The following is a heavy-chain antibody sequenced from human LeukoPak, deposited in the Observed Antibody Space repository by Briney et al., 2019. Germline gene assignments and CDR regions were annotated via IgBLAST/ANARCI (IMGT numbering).Heavy chain of an antibody. V-gene: IGHV4-34*01. CDR3: ARRGAVAVGY. Sequence: SETLSLTCAVYGGSFSGYYWSWIRKPPGKGLERIGEINHSGTTNSNPSLNSRVTISVYTSKNQFSLKLSSVTAADTAVYYCARRGAVAVGYWGQGTLVTVSS. D-gene: IGHD6-19*01. J-gene: IGHJ4*02. CDR1: GGSFSGYY. CDR2: INHSGTT.